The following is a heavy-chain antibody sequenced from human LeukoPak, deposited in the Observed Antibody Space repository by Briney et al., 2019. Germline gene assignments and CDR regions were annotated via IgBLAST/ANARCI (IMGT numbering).Heavy chain of an antibody. D-gene: IGHD3-22*01. CDR2: ISSSSSYI. Sequence: GGSLRLSCAASGFTSSSYSMNWVRQAPGKGLEWVSSISSSSSYIYYADSVKGRFTISRDNAKNSLYLQMNSLRAEDTAVYYCAVSSIYYDSSGYYYWGQGTLVTVSS. CDR1: GFTSSSYS. CDR3: AVSSIYYDSSGYYY. J-gene: IGHJ4*02. V-gene: IGHV3-21*01.